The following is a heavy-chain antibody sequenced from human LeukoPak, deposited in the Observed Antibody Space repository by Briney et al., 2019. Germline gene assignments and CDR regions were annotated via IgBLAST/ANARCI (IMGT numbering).Heavy chain of an antibody. CDR2: IYYSGST. J-gene: IGHJ4*02. D-gene: IGHD3-16*02. CDR1: GGSISSYY. CDR3: ARHKVGGFGELSFYIPEYYFDY. Sequence: SETLSLTCTVSGGSISSYYWSWIRQPPGKGLEWIGYIYYSGSTNYNPSLKSRVAISVDTSKNQFSLKLSSVTAADTAVYYCARHKVGGFGELSFYIPEYYFDYWGQGTLVTVSS. V-gene: IGHV4-59*08.